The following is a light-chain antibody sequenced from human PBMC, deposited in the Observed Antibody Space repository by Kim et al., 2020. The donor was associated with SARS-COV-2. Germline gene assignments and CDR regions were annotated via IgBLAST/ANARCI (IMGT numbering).Light chain of an antibody. J-gene: IGLJ2*01. CDR3: QPWGTGIVA. CDR2: LICDGSH. Sequence: ASVKPNCRMSSGHSSDDSAWQQKRPEKGPRFLMKLICDGSHNKGDGIPDRFSGASCGAERSLNISRLQSEDEADYYCQPWGTGIVAFGGGTQLTVL. V-gene: IGLV4-69*01. CDR1: SGHSSDD.